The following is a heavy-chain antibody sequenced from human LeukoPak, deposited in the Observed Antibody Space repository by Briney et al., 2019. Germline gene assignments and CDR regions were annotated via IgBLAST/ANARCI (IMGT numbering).Heavy chain of an antibody. J-gene: IGHJ3*02. Sequence: PSETLSLTCSVSGGSISSYYWSWIRQPPGKGLEWIGYIYYSGSTNYNPSFKSRVTISVDTSKNQFSLKLSSVTAADTAVYYCARRGTAMVSDAFDIWGQGTMVTVSS. CDR1: GGSISSYY. D-gene: IGHD5-18*01. CDR3: ARRGTAMVSDAFDI. V-gene: IGHV4-59*08. CDR2: IYYSGST.